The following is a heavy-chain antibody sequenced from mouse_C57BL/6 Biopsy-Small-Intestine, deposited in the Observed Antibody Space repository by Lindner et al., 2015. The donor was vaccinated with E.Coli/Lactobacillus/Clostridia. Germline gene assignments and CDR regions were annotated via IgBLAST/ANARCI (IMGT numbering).Heavy chain of an antibody. J-gene: IGHJ4*01. Sequence: VQLQESGAELARPGASVKLSCKASGYTFTSYGISWVKQRSGQGLEWIGWFYPGSGSIKYNEKFKDKATLTADKSSSTVYMELSRLTSEDSAVYFCARHEDRGDYYAMDYWGQGTSVTVSS. D-gene: IGHD3-1*01. CDR1: GYTFTSYG. CDR2: FYPGSGSI. CDR3: ARHEDRGDYYAMDY. V-gene: IGHV1-62-2*01.